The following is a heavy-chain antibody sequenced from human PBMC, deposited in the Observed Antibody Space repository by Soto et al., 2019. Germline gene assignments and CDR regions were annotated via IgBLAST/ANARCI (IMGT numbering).Heavy chain of an antibody. CDR2: IYHSGTT. CDR3: ARGPPIMYYGTGGYYYFDY. J-gene: IGHJ4*02. V-gene: IGHV4-31*03. CDR1: GGSISSGGYY. D-gene: IGHD2-8*02. Sequence: SETLSLTCTVSGGSISSGGYYWSWIRQHPGKGLEWIGYIYHSGTTYYNPSLKSRVTISVDTSKNQFSLKLISVTAADTAVYYCARGPPIMYYGTGGYYYFDYWGQGTLVTVSS.